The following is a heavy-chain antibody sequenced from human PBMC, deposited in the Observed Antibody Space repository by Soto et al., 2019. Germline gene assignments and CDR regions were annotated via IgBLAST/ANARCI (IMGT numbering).Heavy chain of an antibody. Sequence: SETLSLTCTVSGGSISSGGYYWSWIRQHPGKGLEWIGYIYYSGSTNYNPSLKSRVTISVDTSKNQFSLKLSSVTAADTAVYYCARDRAVSITMVRGVITPYYYYGMDVWGQGTTVTVSS. J-gene: IGHJ6*02. CDR3: ARDRAVSITMVRGVITPYYYYGMDV. CDR1: GGSISSGGYY. CDR2: IYYSGST. D-gene: IGHD3-10*01. V-gene: IGHV4-61*08.